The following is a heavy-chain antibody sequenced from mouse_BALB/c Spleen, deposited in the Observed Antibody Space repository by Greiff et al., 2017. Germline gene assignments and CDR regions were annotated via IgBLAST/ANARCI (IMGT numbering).Heavy chain of an antibody. J-gene: IGHJ4*01. CDR1: GYTFTSYW. Sequence: QVQLQQSGPELVRPGASVKMSCKASGYTFTSYWMHWVKQRPGQGLEWIGMIDPSNSETRLNQKFKGKATLTADKSSSTAYMQLSSLASEDSAVYYCARGNGNYVDYYAMDYWGQGTSVTVSS. CDR3: ARGNGNYVDYYAMDY. V-gene: IGHV1S127*01. D-gene: IGHD2-1*01. CDR2: IDPSNSET.